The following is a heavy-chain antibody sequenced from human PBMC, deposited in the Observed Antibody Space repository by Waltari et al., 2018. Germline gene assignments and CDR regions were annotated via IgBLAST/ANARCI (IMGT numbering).Heavy chain of an antibody. CDR2: IYSEGHT. J-gene: IGHJ4*02. CDR3: TTDRYIRGDF. CDR1: GFTVSNRY. D-gene: IGHD3-3*02. Sequence: EVQVEESGGDLIQPGGSLRLSCAVSGFTVSNRYMSWVRQAPGKGLEWVSIIYSEGHTNYADSVKDRFIISRDNSKNTVDLQMNSLRVEDTGVYYCTTDRYIRGDFWGQGTRVTVSS. V-gene: IGHV3-53*01.